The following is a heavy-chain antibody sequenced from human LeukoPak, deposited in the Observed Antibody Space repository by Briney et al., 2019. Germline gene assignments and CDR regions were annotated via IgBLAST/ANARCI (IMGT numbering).Heavy chain of an antibody. D-gene: IGHD2-8*01. CDR2: ISRDGNTE. V-gene: IGHV3-48*03. Sequence: PGGSLRLSCAASGFTLTTYPMNWIRRVPGKGLEWVSHISRDGNTEYYADSVRVRFTMSRDNAKNSLDLHMNSLRTEDTAVYYCARDIVNGPFVTSLESWGQGALVTVSS. CDR1: GFTLTTYP. J-gene: IGHJ4*02. CDR3: ARDIVNGPFVTSLES.